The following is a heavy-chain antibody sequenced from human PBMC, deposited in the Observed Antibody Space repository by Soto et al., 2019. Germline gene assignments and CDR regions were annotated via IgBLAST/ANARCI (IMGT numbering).Heavy chain of an antibody. Sequence: PSETLSLTCTVSGGSISSSSYYWGWIRQPPGKGLEWIGSIYYSGSTYYNPSLKSRVTISVDTSKNQFSLKLSSVTAADTAVYYCARSPIFGVVIIDYWGQGPLVTVSS. D-gene: IGHD3-3*01. CDR2: IYYSGST. V-gene: IGHV4-39*01. CDR1: GGSISSSSYY. J-gene: IGHJ4*02. CDR3: ARSPIFGVVIIDY.